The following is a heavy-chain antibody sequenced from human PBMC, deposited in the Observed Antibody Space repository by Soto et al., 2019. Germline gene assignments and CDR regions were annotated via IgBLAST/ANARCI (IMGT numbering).Heavy chain of an antibody. V-gene: IGHV1-18*01. Sequence: GASVKVSCKASGYTFTSYAMHWVRQAPGQGLEWMGWISAYNGNTNYAQKLQGRVTMTTDTSTSTAYMELRSLRSDDTAVYYCARGSAAAGIGAFDIWGQGTMVTVSS. J-gene: IGHJ3*02. CDR2: ISAYNGNT. D-gene: IGHD6-13*01. CDR3: ARGSAAAGIGAFDI. CDR1: GYTFTSYA.